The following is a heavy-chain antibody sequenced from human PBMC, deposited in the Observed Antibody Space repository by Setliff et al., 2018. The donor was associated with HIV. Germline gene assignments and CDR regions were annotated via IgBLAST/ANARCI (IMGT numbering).Heavy chain of an antibody. J-gene: IGHJ3*02. V-gene: IGHV1-8*02. CDR1: GYTFSSYD. CDR2: MNPNSGNT. CDR3: ARDPVSDSCEGPFNI. D-gene: IGHD2-2*01. Sequence: GASVKVSCKASGYTFSSYDINWVRQATGQGLEWMGWMNPNSGNTGYAQKFQGRVTMTRNTSLSTAYMELSGLRSEDTAVYFCARDPVSDSCEGPFNIWGQGTMVTVSS.